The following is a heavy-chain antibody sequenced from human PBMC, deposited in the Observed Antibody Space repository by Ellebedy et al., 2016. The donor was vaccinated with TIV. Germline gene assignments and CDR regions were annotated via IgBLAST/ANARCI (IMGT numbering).Heavy chain of an antibody. CDR3: ARRGSYGDYAVQVNSWFDR. Sequence: PGGSLRLSCAATGFSFRSYWMSWVRQAPGKGLEWVANIYQDGSVQYYLDSLKGRFTISRDNAINSLFLQMNSLRAGDTAVYYCARRGSYGDYAVQVNSWFDRWGQGALVTVSS. CDR1: GFSFRSYW. J-gene: IGHJ5*02. D-gene: IGHD4-17*01. CDR2: IYQDGSVQ. V-gene: IGHV3-7*01.